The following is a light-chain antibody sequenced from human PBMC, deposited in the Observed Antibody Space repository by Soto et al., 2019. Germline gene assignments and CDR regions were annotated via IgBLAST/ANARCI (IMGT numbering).Light chain of an antibody. J-gene: IGLJ1*01. V-gene: IGLV1-40*01. CDR2: DNN. Sequence: QSVLTQSPSVSGAPGQRVTISCTGSSSNIGAGYDVHWYQQLPGTAPKLLISDNNNRPSGVPDRFFGSKSGTSASLAITGLQAEDEADYYCNSQRSSGTRVFGTGTKVTV. CDR3: NSQRSSGTRV. CDR1: SSNIGAGYD.